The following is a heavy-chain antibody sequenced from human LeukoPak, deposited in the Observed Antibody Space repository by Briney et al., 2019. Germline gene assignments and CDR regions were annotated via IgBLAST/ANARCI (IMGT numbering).Heavy chain of an antibody. D-gene: IGHD3-3*01. Sequence: PGGSLRPSCAASGFTFSSYSMDWVRQAPGKGLEWVSSISSSSTYIYYADSVKGRFTISRDNAKNSLYLQMNSLRAEDTAVYYCARVPDFWSGYYTYYYYYGMDVWGQGTTVTVSS. CDR1: GFTFSSYS. CDR3: ARVPDFWSGYYTYYYYYGMDV. V-gene: IGHV3-21*01. J-gene: IGHJ6*02. CDR2: ISSSSTYI.